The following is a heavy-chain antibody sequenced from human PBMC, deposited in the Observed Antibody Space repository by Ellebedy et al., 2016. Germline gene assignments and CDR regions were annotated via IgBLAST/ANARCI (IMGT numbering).Heavy chain of an antibody. D-gene: IGHD4-17*01. CDR2: ISYDGSNK. CDR3: ASRPNGDYHFLDY. J-gene: IGHJ4*02. CDR1: GFTFSSYG. Sequence: GESLKISCAASGFTFSSYGMHWVRQAPGKGLEWVAVISYDGSNKYYADSVKGRFTISRDNSKNTLYLQMNSLRVEDTAVYYCASRPNGDYHFLDYWGQGTLVTVSS. V-gene: IGHV3-30*03.